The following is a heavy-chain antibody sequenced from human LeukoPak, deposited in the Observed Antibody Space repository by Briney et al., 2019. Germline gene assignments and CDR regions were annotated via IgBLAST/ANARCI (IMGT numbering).Heavy chain of an antibody. D-gene: IGHD3-10*01. CDR2: IIPIFGTA. V-gene: IGHV1-69*13. J-gene: IGHJ5*02. CDR3: ARGSDTGSYYKQRGDWFDP. Sequence: GASVKVSCKASGGTFSSYAISWVRQAPGQGLEWMGGIIPIFGTANYAQKFQGRVTITADESTSTAYMELSSLRSEDTAVYYCARGSDTGSYYKQRGDWFDPWGQGTLVTVSS. CDR1: GGTFSSYA.